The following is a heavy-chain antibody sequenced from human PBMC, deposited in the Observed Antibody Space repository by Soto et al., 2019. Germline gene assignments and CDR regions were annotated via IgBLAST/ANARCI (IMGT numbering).Heavy chain of an antibody. V-gene: IGHV4-30-2*01. CDR2: FYHSGST. J-gene: IGHJ3*02. CDR1: GGSISSGAYS. Sequence: QLQLQESGSGLVKPSQTLSLTCAVSGGSISSGAYSGSWIRQPPGKGLEWIGYFYHSGSTYYNPSLKSRVPISVDRSKSQFSLKLGPVTAADTAVYYCARARVVSDAFDIWGQGTMLTVSS. CDR3: ARARVVSDAFDI. D-gene: IGHD2-15*01.